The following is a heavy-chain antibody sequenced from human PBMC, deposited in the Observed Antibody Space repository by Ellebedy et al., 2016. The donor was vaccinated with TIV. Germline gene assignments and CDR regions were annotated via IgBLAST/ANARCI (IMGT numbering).Heavy chain of an antibody. D-gene: IGHD5-18*01. V-gene: IGHV3-48*01. J-gene: IGHJ4*02. Sequence: GGSLRLSCAGSGFTFSSYSMNRVRQAPGKGLEWVAYISRSTTTIYYADSVRGRFTISRDNAKNSLYLQMNSLRAEDTAVYYCARDPVDTSMVKIYFDYWGQGTLVSVSS. CDR2: ISRSTTTI. CDR3: ARDPVDTSMVKIYFDY. CDR1: GFTFSSYS.